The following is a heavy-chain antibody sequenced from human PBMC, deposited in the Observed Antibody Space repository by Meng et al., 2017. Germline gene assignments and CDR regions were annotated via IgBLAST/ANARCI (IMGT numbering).Heavy chain of an antibody. CDR3: AKALWFGELSLDY. Sequence: GESLRISCAASGFTFSSYAMSWVRQAPGKGLEWVSAISGSGGSTYYADSAKGRFTISRDNSKNTLYLQMNSLRAEDTAVYYCAKALWFGELSLDYWGQGTLVTVSS. CDR1: GFTFSSYA. CDR2: ISGSGGST. J-gene: IGHJ4*02. V-gene: IGHV3-23*01. D-gene: IGHD3-10*01.